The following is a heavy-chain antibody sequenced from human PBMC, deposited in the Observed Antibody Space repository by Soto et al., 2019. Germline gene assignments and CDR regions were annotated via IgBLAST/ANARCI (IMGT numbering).Heavy chain of an antibody. V-gene: IGHV4-31*03. J-gene: IGHJ6*02. CDR2: IYYSGST. Sequence: SETLSLTCTVSGGSISSGGYYWSWIRQHPGKGLEWIGYIYYSGSTYYNPSLKSRVTISVDTSKNQFSLKLSSVTAADTAVYYCARDQGWPPEADYYYYYGMDVWGQGTTVTVSS. CDR3: ARDQGWPPEADYYYYYGMDV. CDR1: GGSISSGGYY.